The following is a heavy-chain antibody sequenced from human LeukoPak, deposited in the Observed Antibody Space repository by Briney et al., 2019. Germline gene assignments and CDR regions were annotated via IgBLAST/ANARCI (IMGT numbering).Heavy chain of an antibody. J-gene: IGHJ4*02. V-gene: IGHV4-39*07. CDR1: GGSISSGSYY. CDR2: IYYSGST. CDR3: ARAPEYGLYYFDY. D-gene: IGHD1-14*01. Sequence: SETLSPTCTVSGGSISSGSYYWGWIRQPPGKGLEWIGNIYYSGSTYYNPSLKSRVSISVDTSKNQFSLKLISVTAADTAVYYCARAPEYGLYYFDYWGQGTLVTVSS.